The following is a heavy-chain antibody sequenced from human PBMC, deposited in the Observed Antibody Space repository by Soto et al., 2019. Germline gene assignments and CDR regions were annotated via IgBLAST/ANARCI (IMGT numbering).Heavy chain of an antibody. CDR2: IYNDGTYS. CDR3: TRGPRPISTGTGAY. V-gene: IGHV3-74*01. J-gene: IGHJ4*02. CDR1: GFIFKMYW. Sequence: GGSLRLSCAASGFIFKMYWMHWVRQSPGKGLVWISRIYNDGTYSDYADSVRGRFTISRDNVNDTLYLQMNNLRAEDSGLYYCTRGPRPISTGTGAYWGQGTQVTVSA. D-gene: IGHD3-10*01.